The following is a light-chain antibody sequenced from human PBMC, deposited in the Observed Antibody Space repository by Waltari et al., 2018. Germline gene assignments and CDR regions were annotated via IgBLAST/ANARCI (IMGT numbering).Light chain of an antibody. CDR1: QSVSRS. Sequence: EIVLTQSPGTLSLSPGERATLSCRASQSVSRSLAWYQQKPGQAPRLLIYGASSRATGIPDRFTGSGSGTDFSLTISSLESEEFAVYYCQHYVRLPVTFGQGTNVEIK. V-gene: IGKV3-20*01. CDR3: QHYVRLPVT. CDR2: GAS. J-gene: IGKJ1*01.